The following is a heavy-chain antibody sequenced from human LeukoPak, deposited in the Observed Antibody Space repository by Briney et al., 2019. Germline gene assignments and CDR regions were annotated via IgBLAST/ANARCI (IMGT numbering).Heavy chain of an antibody. CDR3: AHVLQKLHRDAFDI. J-gene: IGHJ3*02. CDR1: GFSLTTSGMA. V-gene: IGHV2-5*02. CDR2: IHWDDDQ. Sequence: SGPTLVKPTQTLTLTCTFSGFSLTTSGMAVGWIRQPPGKALERLGLIHWDDDQRYNPSLKTRLTITKDASKNQVVLTMTDVDPVDTATYYCAHVLQKLHRDAFDIWGRGTMVTVSS. D-gene: IGHD4-11*01.